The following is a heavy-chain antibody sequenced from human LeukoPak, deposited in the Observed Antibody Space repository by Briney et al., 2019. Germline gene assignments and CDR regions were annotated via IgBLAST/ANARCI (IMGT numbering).Heavy chain of an antibody. V-gene: IGHV3-66*01. CDR3: ARGSPVSGNDVFDI. CDR1: GFGIGASF. CDR2: LSRGDSA. Sequence: GGSLRLSCAASGFGIGASFINWVRQAPGKGLEWVSLLSRGDSAFYADSVKGRFTLSRDNSKNTVFLQMNSLRAEDTAVYYCARGSPVSGNDVFDIWGQGTMVTVSS. J-gene: IGHJ3*02. D-gene: IGHD1-26*01.